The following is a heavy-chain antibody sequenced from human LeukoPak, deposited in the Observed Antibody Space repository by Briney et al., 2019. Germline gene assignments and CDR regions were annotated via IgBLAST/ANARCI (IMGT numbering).Heavy chain of an antibody. J-gene: IGHJ4*02. CDR2: ISWNSGSI. D-gene: IGHD6-13*01. V-gene: IGHV3-9*01. Sequence: PGRSLRLSCAASGSTFAEYAMHWVRQAPGKGLEWVSGISWNSGSIGYADSVKGRFTISRDNAKNSLYLQMNSLRAEDTALYYCAKLTAAAGSDYWGQGTLVTVSS. CDR3: AKLTAAAGSDY. CDR1: GSTFAEYA.